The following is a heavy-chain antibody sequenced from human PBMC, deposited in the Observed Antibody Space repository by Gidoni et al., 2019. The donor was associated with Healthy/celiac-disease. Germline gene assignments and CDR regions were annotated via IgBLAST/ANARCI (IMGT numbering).Heavy chain of an antibody. V-gene: IGHV3-23*01. Sequence: EVQLLESGGGLVQPGGSLRLSCSASGFTFSSYAMSWVRQAPGKGLEWVSAIIGRVGSPYYADSVKGRFTISRDNSKNTLYLQMNSLRAEDTAVYYCASAGAFTIFGVGDNWFDPWGQGTLVTVSS. J-gene: IGHJ5*02. CDR3: ASAGAFTIFGVGDNWFDP. CDR2: IIGRVGSP. CDR1: GFTFSSYA. D-gene: IGHD3-3*01.